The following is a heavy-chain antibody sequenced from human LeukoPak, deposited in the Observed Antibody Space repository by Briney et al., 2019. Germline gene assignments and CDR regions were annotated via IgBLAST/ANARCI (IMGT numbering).Heavy chain of an antibody. D-gene: IGHD1-7*01. V-gene: IGHV3-21*01. CDR2: ISSSSSYI. J-gene: IGHJ3*02. CDR1: GFTFSSYS. Sequence: GGSLRLSCAASGFTFSSYSMNWVRQAPGKGLEWVSSISSSSSYIYYADSVKGRFTISRDNAKNSLYLQMNSLRAEDTAVYYCARERDWNYAGAFDIWGQGTMVTVSS. CDR3: ARERDWNYAGAFDI.